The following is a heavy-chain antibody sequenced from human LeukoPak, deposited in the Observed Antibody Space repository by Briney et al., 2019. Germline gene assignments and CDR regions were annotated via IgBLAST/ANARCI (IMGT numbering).Heavy chain of an antibody. Sequence: SETLSLTCTVSGGSISSYYWSWIRQPPGKGLVWIGYIYYSGSTNYNPSLKSRVTISVDTSKNQFSLKLSSVTAADTAVYYCARSYYDFWSGYYNLFDYWGQGTLVTVSS. V-gene: IGHV4-59*01. J-gene: IGHJ4*02. D-gene: IGHD3-3*01. CDR1: GGSISSYY. CDR2: IYYSGST. CDR3: ARSYYDFWSGYYNLFDY.